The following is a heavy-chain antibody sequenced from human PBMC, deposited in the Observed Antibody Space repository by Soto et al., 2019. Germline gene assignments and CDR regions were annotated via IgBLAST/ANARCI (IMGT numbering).Heavy chain of an antibody. CDR1: GFTFSSYG. CDR2: ISYDGSNK. Sequence: QVQLVESGGGVVQPGRSLRLSCAASGFTFSSYGMHWVRQAPGKGLEWVAVISYDGSNKYYADSVKGRFTISRDNSKNPLYLQMNSLRAEDTAVYYCAKSLYCISTSCHHIVDDYGMDVWGQGTTVTVS. J-gene: IGHJ6*02. D-gene: IGHD2-2*01. CDR3: AKSLYCISTSCHHIVDDYGMDV. V-gene: IGHV3-30*18.